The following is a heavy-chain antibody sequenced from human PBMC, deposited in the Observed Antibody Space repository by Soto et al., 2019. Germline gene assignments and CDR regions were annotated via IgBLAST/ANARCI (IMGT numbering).Heavy chain of an antibody. CDR2: INPSGGST. V-gene: IGHV1-46*01. Sequence: SVKVSCKASGYTFTSHYMQWVRQAPVQGLEWMGIINPSGGSTSYSQKFHGRVTMTRDTSTSTVYMELSSLRSEDTAAYYCARASYYYGSRPPFDVWGQGTTVTVSS. CDR3: ARASYYYGSRPPFDV. J-gene: IGHJ6*02. CDR1: GYTFTSHY. D-gene: IGHD3-10*01.